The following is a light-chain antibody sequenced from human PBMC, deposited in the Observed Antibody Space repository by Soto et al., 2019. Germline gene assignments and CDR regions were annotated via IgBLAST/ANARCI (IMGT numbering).Light chain of an antibody. Sequence: DIQMTQSPSSLSASVGDRVTITCQASQNINNYLNRYQQKPGRAPKLLIYDASNLEAGVPSRFRGSGSGTEFTLTISSLQPDDFATYYCQQYNSYSFGQGTKVDIK. CDR1: QNINNY. CDR3: QQYNSYS. J-gene: IGKJ1*01. CDR2: DAS. V-gene: IGKV1-33*01.